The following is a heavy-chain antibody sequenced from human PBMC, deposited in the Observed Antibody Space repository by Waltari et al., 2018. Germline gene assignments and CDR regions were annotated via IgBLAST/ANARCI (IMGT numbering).Heavy chain of an antibody. CDR1: GYTFTDYY. J-gene: IGHJ3*02. CDR3: ADLWFGDRDAFDI. CDR2: VDPEDGET. Sequence: EVQLVQSGAEVKKPGATVKISCKASGYTFTDYYMHWVQRAPGKGLEWMGRVDPEDGETIYAEKFQGRVTITADTSTDTAYMELSSLRSEDTAVYYCADLWFGDRDAFDIWGQGIMVTVSS. V-gene: IGHV1-69-2*01. D-gene: IGHD3-10*01.